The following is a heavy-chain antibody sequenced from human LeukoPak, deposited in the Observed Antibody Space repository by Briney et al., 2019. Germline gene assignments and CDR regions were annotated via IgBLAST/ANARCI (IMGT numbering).Heavy chain of an antibody. CDR3: ARSTFGELLFDY. CDR2: ISSSSSYI. Sequence: GRSLRLSCAASGFTFSSYSMNWVRQAPGKGLEWVSSISSSSSYIYYADSVKGRFTISRDNAKNSLYLQMNSLRAEDTAVYYCARSTFGELLFDYWGQGTLVTVSS. D-gene: IGHD3-10*01. CDR1: GFTFSSYS. J-gene: IGHJ4*02. V-gene: IGHV3-21*01.